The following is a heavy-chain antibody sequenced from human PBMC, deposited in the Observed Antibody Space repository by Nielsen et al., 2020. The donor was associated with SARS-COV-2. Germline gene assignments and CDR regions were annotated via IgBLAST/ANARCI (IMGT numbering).Heavy chain of an antibody. V-gene: IGHV3-23*01. D-gene: IGHD4-17*01. Sequence: GESLKISCAASGFPFMRYAMSWVRQAPGKGLEWVSSIGAIDGSTNYEESLRGRFTISRDNSKKTLYLQINSLRAEDTAMYYCAKNPSRRDYGADYWGQGTLVTVSS. CDR2: IGAIDGST. CDR1: GFPFMRYA. J-gene: IGHJ4*02. CDR3: AKNPSRRDYGADY.